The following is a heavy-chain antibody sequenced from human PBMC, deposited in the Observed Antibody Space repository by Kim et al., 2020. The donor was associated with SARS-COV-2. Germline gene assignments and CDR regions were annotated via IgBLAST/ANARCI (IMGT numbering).Heavy chain of an antibody. Sequence: SETLSLTCTVSDDSVASRSYYWGWIRQPPGKGLEWIGNIFYSGTTHYNPSLKSRLTMSTDTKNQFSLNLRSVTAADTALYYCARRGYCRGGDCFTGGFDSWGQGTLVIVSS. J-gene: IGHJ4*02. CDR1: DDSVASRSYY. D-gene: IGHD2-21*02. CDR3: ARRGYCRGGDCFTGGFDS. V-gene: IGHV4-39*01. CDR2: IFYSGTT.